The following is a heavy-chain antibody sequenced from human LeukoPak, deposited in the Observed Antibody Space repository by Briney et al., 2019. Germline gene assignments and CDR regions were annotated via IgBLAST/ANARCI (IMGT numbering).Heavy chain of an antibody. CDR3: ARGVYIAAAQYAY. J-gene: IGHJ4*02. Sequence: KTSETLSLTCTVSGGSISSYYWSWIRQPPGKGLEWIGYIYYSGTTNYNPSLKSRVTISVDTSKNQFSLKLSSVTAADTVVYYCARGVYIAAAQYAYWGQGTLVTVSS. CDR1: GGSISSYY. CDR2: IYYSGTT. D-gene: IGHD6-13*01. V-gene: IGHV4-59*01.